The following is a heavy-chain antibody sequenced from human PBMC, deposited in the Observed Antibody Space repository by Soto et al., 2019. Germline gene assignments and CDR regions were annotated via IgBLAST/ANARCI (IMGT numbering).Heavy chain of an antibody. D-gene: IGHD6-6*01. CDR2: INAGNGNT. CDR3: ARDRFLRRNSSSSWFDP. J-gene: IGHJ5*02. V-gene: IGHV1-3*01. CDR1: GYTFTSYA. Sequence: QVQLVQSGAEVKKPGASVKVSCKASGYTFTSYAMHWVRQAPGQRLEWMGWINAGNGNTKYSQKFQGRVTITRDTSASTAYMELSSLRSEDTAVYYCARDRFLRRNSSSSWFDPWGKGTLVTVSS.